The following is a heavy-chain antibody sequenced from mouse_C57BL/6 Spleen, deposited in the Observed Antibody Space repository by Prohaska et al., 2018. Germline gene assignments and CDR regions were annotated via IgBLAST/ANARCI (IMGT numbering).Heavy chain of an antibody. D-gene: IGHD2-5*01. CDR3: TGYSNYAMDY. V-gene: IGHV14-4*01. Sequence: EVQLQQSGAELVRPGASVKLSCTASGFNIKDDYMHWVKQRPEQGLEWIGWIDPENGDTEYASKFQGKATITADTSSNTAYLQLSSLTSEDTAVYYCTGYSNYAMDYWGQGTSVTVSS. CDR1: GFNIKDDY. J-gene: IGHJ4*01. CDR2: IDPENGDT.